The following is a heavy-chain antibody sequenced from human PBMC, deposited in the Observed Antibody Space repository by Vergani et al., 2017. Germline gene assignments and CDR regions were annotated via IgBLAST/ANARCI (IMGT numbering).Heavy chain of an antibody. V-gene: IGHV2-70*15. D-gene: IGHD3-10*01. J-gene: IGHJ4*02. CDR1: GFSLSTSGMC. CDR2: IDWGDDK. CDR3: ARGRVSMRGVVMVHPFYFDY. Sequence: QVTLRESGPALVKPTQTLTLTCTFSGFSLSTSGMCVSWIRQPPGKALEWLARIDWGDDKYYSTSLKTRLTISKDTSKNQVVLTMTNMDPVDTATYYCARGRVSMRGVVMVHPFYFDYWGQGNLVTVSS.